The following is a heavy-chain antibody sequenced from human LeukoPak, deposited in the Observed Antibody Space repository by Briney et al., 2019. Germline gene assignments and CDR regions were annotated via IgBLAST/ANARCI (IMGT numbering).Heavy chain of an antibody. Sequence: PGGSLRLSCGASGFAFSIHGMHWVRQAPGKGLEWLTIIWYDGSEKYYADSVKGRFTVSRDNSKNTVYLQMNSLRAEDTAVYYCGKDLGSSARYLDRVDCWGQGTLVTVSS. CDR1: GFAFSIHG. J-gene: IGHJ4*02. V-gene: IGHV3-33*06. CDR3: GKDLGSSARYLDRVDC. CDR2: IWYDGSEK. D-gene: IGHD2-2*01.